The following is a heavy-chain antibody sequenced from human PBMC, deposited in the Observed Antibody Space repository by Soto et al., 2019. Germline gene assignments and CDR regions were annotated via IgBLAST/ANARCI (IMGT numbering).Heavy chain of an antibody. V-gene: IGHV3-15*06. J-gene: IGHJ4*02. CDR1: GFDFNDAW. CDR2: VKSEAEGGTT. Sequence: VESGGGLVKPGGSLRLSCAASGFDFNDAWMSWVRQAPGKGLQWVARVKSEAEGGTTNYAAAVKGRFFVSREDSQNKLYLEMNDLTIDDSGVYFCTTRGGHWGQGALVTVS. CDR3: TTRGGH.